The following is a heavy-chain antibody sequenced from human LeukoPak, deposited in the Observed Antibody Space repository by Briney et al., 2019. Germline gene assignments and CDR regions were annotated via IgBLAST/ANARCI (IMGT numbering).Heavy chain of an antibody. V-gene: IGHV4-34*01. CDR3: ARPAVSRSYWYFDL. Sequence: SETLSLTCAVYGGSFSNYYWNWIRQPPGKGREWIGEINHSGSTNYNPSLKSRVTISVDTSKNQFSLKLSSVTAADTAVYYCARPAVSRSYWYFDLWGRGTLVTVSS. CDR2: INHSGST. CDR1: GGSFSNYY. D-gene: IGHD6-19*01. J-gene: IGHJ2*01.